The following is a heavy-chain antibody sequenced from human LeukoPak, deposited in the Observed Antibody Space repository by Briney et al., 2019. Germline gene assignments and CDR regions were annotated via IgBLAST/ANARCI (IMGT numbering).Heavy chain of an antibody. D-gene: IGHD1-26*01. V-gene: IGHV3-23*01. CDR1: GFSFNTYD. Sequence: GGTLRLSCVASGFSFNTYDMNWVRQAPGKGLEWVSTISGGDGTTHYADSVKGRFTISRDNSKNTLYLQMNSLRAEDTAVYYCLLEWELPDAFDIWGQGTMVTVSS. CDR3: LLEWELPDAFDI. CDR2: ISGGDGTT. J-gene: IGHJ3*02.